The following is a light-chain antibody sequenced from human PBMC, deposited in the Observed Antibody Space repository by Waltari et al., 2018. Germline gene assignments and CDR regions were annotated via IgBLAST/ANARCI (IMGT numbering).Light chain of an antibody. CDR1: QSLLQSNGYKY. CDR3: MQGLQTPT. Sequence: DIVMTQSPLSLAVTPGEPASISCRSSQSLLQSNGYKYLDWYLQKPGPSPQLLIYLGSNRASGVPDRFSGSGSGTDFTLKISRVEAEDVGIYFCMQGLQTPTFGQGTRLEIK. V-gene: IGKV2-28*01. CDR2: LGS. J-gene: IGKJ5*01.